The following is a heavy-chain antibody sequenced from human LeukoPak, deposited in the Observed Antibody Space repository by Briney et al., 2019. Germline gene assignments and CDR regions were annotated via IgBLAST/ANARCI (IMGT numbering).Heavy chain of an antibody. D-gene: IGHD5-12*01. V-gene: IGHV3-30*04. CDR1: GFTFSSYA. CDR2: ISYDGSNK. Sequence: PGRSLRLSCAASGFTFSSYAMHWVRQAPGKGLEWVAVISYDGSNKYYADSVKGRFTISRDNSKNTLYLQMNSLRAEDTAVYYCARVDDSGYDSGCFDYWGQGTLVTVSS. CDR3: ARVDDSGYDSGCFDY. J-gene: IGHJ4*02.